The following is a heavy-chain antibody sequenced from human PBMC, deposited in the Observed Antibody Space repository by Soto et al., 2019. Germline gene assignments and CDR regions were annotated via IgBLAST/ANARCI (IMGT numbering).Heavy chain of an antibody. V-gene: IGHV4-59*01. D-gene: IGHD1-1*01. CDR3: ARDYNNYFDY. Sequence: SETLSLTCTVSSGSMSRYYWSWIRQPPGKRLEWIGYIYYSGSTNYNPSLKSRVTISVDTSKNQFSLKLSSVTAADTAVYYCARDYNNYFDYWGQGTLVTVSS. CDR1: SGSMSRYY. J-gene: IGHJ4*02. CDR2: IYYSGST.